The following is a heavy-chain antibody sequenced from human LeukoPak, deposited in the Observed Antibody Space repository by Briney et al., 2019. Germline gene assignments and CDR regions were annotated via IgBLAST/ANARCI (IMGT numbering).Heavy chain of an antibody. CDR1: GGSISSHY. V-gene: IGHV4-59*11. CDR3: ARGSLEMATSRSRDYYYYYMDV. CDR2: IYYRGST. Sequence: SETLSLTCTVSGGSISSHYWSWIRQPPGKGLEWIGYIYYRGSTNYNPSLKSRVTISVDTSKNQFSLKLSSVTAADTAVYYCARGSLEMATSRSRDYYYYYMDVWGKGTTVTVSS. D-gene: IGHD5-24*01. J-gene: IGHJ6*03.